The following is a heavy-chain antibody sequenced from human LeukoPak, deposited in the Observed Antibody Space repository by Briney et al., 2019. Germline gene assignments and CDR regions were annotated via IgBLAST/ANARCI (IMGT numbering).Heavy chain of an antibody. CDR2: INTKSGET. CDR1: GYTFTAYY. Sequence: GASVKVSCKASGYTFTAYYMHWVRQAPGQGLEWMGWINTKSGETNSAQKFQGRVTMTRDTSITTAYMELSRLISDDTALYYCATLGGHSLAAQSGYWGQGTLVTVSS. D-gene: IGHD2-15*01. V-gene: IGHV1-2*02. J-gene: IGHJ4*02. CDR3: ATLGGHSLAAQSGY.